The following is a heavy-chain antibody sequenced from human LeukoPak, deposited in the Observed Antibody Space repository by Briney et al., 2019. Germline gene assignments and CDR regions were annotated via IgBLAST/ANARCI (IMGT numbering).Heavy chain of an antibody. CDR2: FDPEDGET. D-gene: IGHD3-16*01. CDR3: AREDQGDGPICGDFEF. CDR1: GYTLTELS. V-gene: IGHV1-24*01. J-gene: IGHJ4*02. Sequence: ASVKVSCKVSGYTLTELSMHWVRQAPGKGLEWMGGFDPEDGETIYAQKFQGRVTITADESTSTVYLELTTLRSDDTAVYYCAREDQGDGPICGDFEFWGQGTLVTVSS.